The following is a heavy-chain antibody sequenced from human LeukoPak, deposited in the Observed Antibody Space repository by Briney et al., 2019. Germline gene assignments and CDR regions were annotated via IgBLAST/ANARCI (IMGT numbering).Heavy chain of an antibody. CDR3: ARADYGDYGGGDY. CDR2: MNPNSGNT. V-gene: IGHV1-8*01. J-gene: IGHJ4*02. Sequence: AASVKVSCKASGYTFTSYDINWVRQATGQGLEWMGWMNPNSGNTGYAQKFQGKVTMTRNTSISTAYMELSSLRSEDTAVYYCARADYGDYGGGDYWGQGTLVTVSS. CDR1: GYTFTSYD. D-gene: IGHD4-17*01.